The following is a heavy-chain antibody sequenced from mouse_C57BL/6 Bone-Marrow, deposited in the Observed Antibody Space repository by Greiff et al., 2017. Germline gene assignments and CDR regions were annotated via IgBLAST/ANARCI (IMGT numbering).Heavy chain of an antibody. CDR2: ISSGGSYT. Sequence: EVMLVESGGDLVKPGGSLKLSCAASGFTFSSYGMSWVRQTPDKRLEWVATISSGGSYTYYPDSVKGRFTISSDNAKNTLYLQMSSLKSEDTAMYYCARRRNYEDYWGQGTTLTVSS. CDR1: GFTFSSYG. D-gene: IGHD2-1*01. V-gene: IGHV5-6*02. CDR3: ARRRNYEDY. J-gene: IGHJ2*01.